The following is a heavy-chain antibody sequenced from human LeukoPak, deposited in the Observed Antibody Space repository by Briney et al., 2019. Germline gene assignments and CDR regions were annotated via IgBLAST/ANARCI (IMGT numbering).Heavy chain of an antibody. Sequence: ASVKVSCKASGYTFTGYYMHWVRQAPGQGLEWMGWINPNSGGTNYAQKFQGRVTMTRDTSISTAYMELSRLRSDDTAVYYCARSVAAAVGAFDIWGQGTMVTVSS. CDR1: GYTFTGYY. J-gene: IGHJ3*02. CDR3: ARSVAAAVGAFDI. D-gene: IGHD6-13*01. CDR2: INPNSGGT. V-gene: IGHV1-2*02.